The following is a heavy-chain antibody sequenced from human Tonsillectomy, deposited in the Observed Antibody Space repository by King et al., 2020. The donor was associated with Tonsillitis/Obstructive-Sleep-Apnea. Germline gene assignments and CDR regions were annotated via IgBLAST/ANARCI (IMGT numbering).Heavy chain of an antibody. CDR1: GGSISSGAYY. Sequence: VQLQESGPGLVKPSQTLSLTCTVSGGSISSGAYYWSWIRQHPGKGLEWIGYIYYSGSTYYNPSLRTRDSITIDTSKNQFSLKLSSVTAADTAVYHCARGDCSSSCCRDNNSDGKDVWGQGTQVTVSS. CDR3: ARGDCSSSCCRDNNSDGKDV. J-gene: IGHJ6*02. CDR2: IYYSGST. D-gene: IGHD2-2*01. V-gene: IGHV4-31*03.